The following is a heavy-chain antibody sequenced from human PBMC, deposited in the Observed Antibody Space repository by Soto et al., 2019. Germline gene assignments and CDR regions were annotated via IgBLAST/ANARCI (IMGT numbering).Heavy chain of an antibody. CDR3: ARLPNKSPQN. Sequence: EVQLVESGGGLVQPGGSLRLSCAASGFTFSSYWMHWVRQAPGKGLVLVSSISTNASSTSYADPVKGRFTISRDNAKNTLYLQMNSVRAEDTAVYYCARLPNKSPQNWGQGTLVIVSP. CDR1: GFTFSSYW. V-gene: IGHV3-74*01. CDR2: ISTNASST. J-gene: IGHJ1*01.